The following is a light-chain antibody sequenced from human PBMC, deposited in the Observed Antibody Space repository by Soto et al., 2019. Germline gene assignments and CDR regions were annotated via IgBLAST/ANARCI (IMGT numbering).Light chain of an antibody. CDR1: QSVSSN. CDR2: DAS. Sequence: EIVMTQSPATLSVSPGERATLSCRASQSVSSNLAWYQQKPGQAPRLLIYDASTRATGIPARVSCSGSGTEFSLTISSLQSEDFAVYYCQQYNNWWTFGQGTKVEIK. CDR3: QQYNNWWT. V-gene: IGKV3-15*01. J-gene: IGKJ1*01.